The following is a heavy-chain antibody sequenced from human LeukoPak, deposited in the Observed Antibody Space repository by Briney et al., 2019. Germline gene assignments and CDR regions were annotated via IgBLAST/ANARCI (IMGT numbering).Heavy chain of an antibody. CDR2: IRSKAYGGTT. CDR3: TRAITDSSGYYYSLQYFDY. D-gene: IGHD3-22*01. CDR1: GFTFGDYA. V-gene: IGHV3-49*03. J-gene: IGHJ4*02. Sequence: PGGSLRLSCTASGFTFGDYAMSWFRQAPGKGLEWVGFIRSKAYGGTTEYAASVKGRFTISRDDSKSIAYLQMNSLKTEDTAVYYCTRAITDSSGYYYSLQYFDYWGQGTLVTVSS.